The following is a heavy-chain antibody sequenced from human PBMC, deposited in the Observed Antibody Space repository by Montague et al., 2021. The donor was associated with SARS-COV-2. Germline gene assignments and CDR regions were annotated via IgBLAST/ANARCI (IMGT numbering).Heavy chain of an antibody. CDR2: IKQDGSEK. CDR1: GFTFSSYW. D-gene: IGHD3-10*01. V-gene: IGHV3-7*01. Sequence: SLRLSCAASGFTFSSYWMSWVRQAPGKGLEWVANIKQDGSEKYYVDPVKGRFTISRDNAKNSLYLQMNSLRAEDTAVYYCARDHRQVWFGAPVMERYFDXWGQGTLVTVSS. J-gene: IGHJ4*02. CDR3: ARDHRQVWFGAPVMERYFDX.